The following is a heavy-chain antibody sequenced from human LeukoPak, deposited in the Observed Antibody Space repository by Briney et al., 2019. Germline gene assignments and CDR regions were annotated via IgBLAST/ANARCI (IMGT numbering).Heavy chain of an antibody. CDR3: AKDFGRNIGGPGY. CDR2: ISGDGGGT. D-gene: IGHD2/OR15-2a*01. CDR1: GFTFSTYT. V-gene: IGHV3-23*01. J-gene: IGHJ4*02. Sequence: GGSLRLSCAASGFTFSTYTMSWIRQAPGGGLEWVLGISGDGGGTYYADSVKGRFAISRDNSQSILYLQMNSVRAEDTAVYYCAKDFGRNIGGPGYWGRGTLVTVSS.